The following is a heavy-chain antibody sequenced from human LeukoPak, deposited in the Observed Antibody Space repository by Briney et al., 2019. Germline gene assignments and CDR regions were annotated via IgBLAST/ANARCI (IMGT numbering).Heavy chain of an antibody. D-gene: IGHD2-2*01. CDR2: IGSTGCDT. V-gene: IGHV3-21*01. CDR1: GFTFETST. Sequence: VEALRLSCVASGFTFETSTLNGVRQAPGKAPECMSSIGSTGCDTYYAGSERGRFTISGDNDKNSLVLQMNTLTIGDTAVYYCVGGDTRAYWRQGTLLSVSS. J-gene: IGHJ4*02. CDR3: VGGDTRAY.